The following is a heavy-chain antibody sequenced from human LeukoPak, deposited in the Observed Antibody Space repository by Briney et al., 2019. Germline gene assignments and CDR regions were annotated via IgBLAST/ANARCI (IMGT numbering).Heavy chain of an antibody. CDR2: IYYSGST. V-gene: IGHV4-59*08. CDR1: GGSISSYY. D-gene: IGHD2-15*01. J-gene: IGHJ4*02. CDR3: ARPEVVADAFDY. Sequence: SETLSLTCTVSGGSISSYYWSWIRQPPGKGLEWIGYIYYSGSTNYNPSLKSRVTISVDTSKNQFSLKLSSVTAADTAVYYCARPEVVADAFDYWGQGTLVTVSS.